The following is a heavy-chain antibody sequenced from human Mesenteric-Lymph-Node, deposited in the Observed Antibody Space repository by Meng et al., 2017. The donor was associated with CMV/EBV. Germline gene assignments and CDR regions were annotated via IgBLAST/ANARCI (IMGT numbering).Heavy chain of an antibody. D-gene: IGHD6-19*01. CDR2: ISSSGNNI. V-gene: IGHV3-21*01. Sequence: GESLKISCAASGFTISSYSMNWVRQAPGKGLEWVSSISSSGNNIYYADSLKGRFTISRDNAKNSLYLQMNSLRAEDTAVYYCARDRVEQWLGRKSHNWFDPWGQGTLVTVSS. J-gene: IGHJ5*02. CDR3: ARDRVEQWLGRKSHNWFDP. CDR1: GFTISSYS.